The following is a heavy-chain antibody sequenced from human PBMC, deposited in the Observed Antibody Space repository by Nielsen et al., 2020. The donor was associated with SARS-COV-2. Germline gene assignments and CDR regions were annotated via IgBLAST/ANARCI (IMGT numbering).Heavy chain of an antibody. J-gene: IGHJ4*02. CDR2: IGGTSGNT. CDR3: ARISTNRLQPVKPRGYYFGY. V-gene: IGHV3-23*01. CDR1: GFTFSSYS. D-gene: IGHD1-14*01. Sequence: GESLKISCAASGFTFSSYSMSWVRQAPGKGLEWVSTIGGTSGNTYYPDSVKGRFTISRDNSKNTLYLQMKSLRAGDTAVYYCARISTNRLQPVKPRGYYFGYWGQGTLVTVSS.